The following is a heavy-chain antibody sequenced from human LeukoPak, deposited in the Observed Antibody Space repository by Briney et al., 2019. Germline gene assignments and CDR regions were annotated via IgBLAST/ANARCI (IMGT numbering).Heavy chain of an antibody. J-gene: IGHJ4*02. CDR3: ARDRARFYTYYFDY. CDR2: IWYDGSNK. D-gene: IGHD2/OR15-2a*01. V-gene: IGHV3-33*01. CDR1: GFTFSSYG. Sequence: GGSLRLSCAASGFTFSSYGMHWVRQAPGKGLEWVAVIWYDGSNKYYADSVKGRFTISRDNSKSTLYLQMNSLRAEDTAVYYCARDRARFYTYYFDYWGQGTLVTVSS.